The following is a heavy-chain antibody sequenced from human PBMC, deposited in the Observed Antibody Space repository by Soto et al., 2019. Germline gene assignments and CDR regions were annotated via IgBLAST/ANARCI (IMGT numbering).Heavy chain of an antibody. CDR2: IWSDGSNK. CDR3: VRAVRPYDY. Sequence: GGSLRLSCAASGFTFSTYGIHWVRQAPGKGLEWVAVIWSDGSNKYYADSVKGRFTISRDNSKNTLWLQMNSLRAEDTAVYFCVRAVRPYDYWGQGTLVTVSS. D-gene: IGHD6-19*01. CDR1: GFTFSTYG. J-gene: IGHJ4*02. V-gene: IGHV3-33*01.